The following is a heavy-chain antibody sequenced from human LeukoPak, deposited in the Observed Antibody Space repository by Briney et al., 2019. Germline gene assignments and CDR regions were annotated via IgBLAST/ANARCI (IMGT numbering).Heavy chain of an antibody. Sequence: GGSLKLSCAASGFTFGSYWMHWVRQSPGKGLEWVANIKQDGSEKYYVDSVKGRFTISRDNAKNSLYLQMNSLRAEDTAVYYCAGRYMDVWGKGTTVTVSS. CDR1: GFTFGSYW. CDR3: AGRYMDV. J-gene: IGHJ6*03. V-gene: IGHV3-7*01. CDR2: IKQDGSEK.